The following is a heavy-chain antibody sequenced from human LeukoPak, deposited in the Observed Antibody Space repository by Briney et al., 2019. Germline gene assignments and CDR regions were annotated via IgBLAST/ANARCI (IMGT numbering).Heavy chain of an antibody. CDR1: GFTLSNYW. V-gene: IGHV3-74*01. Sequence: GRSLRLSCVPAGFTLSNYWMHWVRQAPGAGLVWVSHINGDGTSTGYADSVRGRFTISRDNAKNTLYLQMNSLRAEDTAVYYCGRGGVVASMDVWGQGSTVTVSS. CDR3: GRGGVVASMDV. J-gene: IGHJ6*02. D-gene: IGHD2-15*01. CDR2: INGDGTST.